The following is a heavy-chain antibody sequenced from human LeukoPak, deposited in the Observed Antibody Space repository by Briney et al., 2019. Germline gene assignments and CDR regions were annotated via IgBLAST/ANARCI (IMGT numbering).Heavy chain of an antibody. D-gene: IGHD2-2*01. J-gene: IGHJ4*02. Sequence: SETLFLTCTVSGGSISSSSYYWGWIRQPPGKGLEWIGSIYYSGSTYYNPSLKSRVTISVDTSKNQFSLKLSSVTAADTAVYYCARHFLAIVVVPAAQFDYWGQGTLVTVSS. CDR3: ARHFLAIVVVPAAQFDY. CDR2: IYYSGST. V-gene: IGHV4-39*01. CDR1: GGSISSSSYY.